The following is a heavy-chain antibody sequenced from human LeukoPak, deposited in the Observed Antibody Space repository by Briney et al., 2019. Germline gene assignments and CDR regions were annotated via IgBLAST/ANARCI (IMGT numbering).Heavy chain of an antibody. J-gene: IGHJ6*02. CDR3: AKDALGSSWYMRGYYYYGMDV. CDR2: ISYDGSNK. V-gene: IGHV3-30-3*01. Sequence: GGSLRLSCAASGFTFSSYAMHWVRQAPGKGLEWVAVISYDGSNKYYADSVKGRFTISRDNSKNTLYLQMNSLRAEDTAVYYCAKDALGSSWYMRGYYYYGMDVWGQGTTVTVSS. CDR1: GFTFSSYA. D-gene: IGHD6-13*01.